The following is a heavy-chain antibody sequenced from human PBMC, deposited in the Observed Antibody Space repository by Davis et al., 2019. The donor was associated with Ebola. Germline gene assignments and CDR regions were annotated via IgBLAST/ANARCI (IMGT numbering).Heavy chain of an antibody. CDR2: IYPYNGNT. CDR3: ARSLNAGGVETYYFHY. J-gene: IGHJ4*02. D-gene: IGHD3-3*01. CDR1: GYTFTNYG. V-gene: IGHV1-18*04. Sequence: ASVKVSCKASGYTFTNYGITWVRQAPGQGLEWMGWIYPYNGNTHYAQKLQGRVSMTADTSTSTAYVELRSLRSDDTAVYYCARSLNAGGVETYYFHYWGQGTLVTVSS.